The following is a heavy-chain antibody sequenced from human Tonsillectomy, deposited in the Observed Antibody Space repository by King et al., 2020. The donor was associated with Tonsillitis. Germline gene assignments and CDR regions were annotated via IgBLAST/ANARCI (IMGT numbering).Heavy chain of an antibody. V-gene: IGHV3-30-3*01. J-gene: IGHJ4*02. CDR1: EFTFSTFA. CDR3: VRDRRVRGSMIRGYFDY. Sequence: VQLVESGGGVVQPGRSLRPSCAASEFTFSTFAMVWVRQAPGKGLEWVALISFDGNEKYYADSVKGRFTVSRDNSKNTLYLQMNSLRAEDTAVYHCVRDRRVRGSMIRGYFDYWGQGTLVTVSS. CDR2: ISFDGNEK. D-gene: IGHD3-10*01.